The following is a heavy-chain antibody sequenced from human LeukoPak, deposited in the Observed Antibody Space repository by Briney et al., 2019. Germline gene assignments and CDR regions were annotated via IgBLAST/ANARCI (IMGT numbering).Heavy chain of an antibody. Sequence: ASVKVSCKASGHSFTSYYLHWVRQAPGQGLEYMGIINPSGGSSGGSTTYAQKFQGRVTMTRDTSTSTVYMELSNLRSEDTAVYYCARGGYIYGSFDNWGQGTLVTVSS. J-gene: IGHJ4*02. V-gene: IGHV1-46*01. CDR1: GHSFTSYY. CDR2: INPSGGSSGGST. D-gene: IGHD5-18*01. CDR3: ARGGYIYGSFDN.